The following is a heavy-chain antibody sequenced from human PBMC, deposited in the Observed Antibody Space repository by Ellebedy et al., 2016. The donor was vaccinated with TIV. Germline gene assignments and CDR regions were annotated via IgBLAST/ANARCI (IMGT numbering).Heavy chain of an antibody. CDR3: TKDGSGTMNF. CDR1: GFTFSTSW. V-gene: IGHV3-7*01. Sequence: PGGSLRLSCAVSGFTFSTSWMSWVRQAPGKGLEWVANMNGDGNERYYVDSVEGRFTISRDNTRNSLYLQMNSLRADDTAVYYCTKDGSGTMNFWGQGTLFTVSS. D-gene: IGHD1-1*01. CDR2: MNGDGNER. J-gene: IGHJ4*02.